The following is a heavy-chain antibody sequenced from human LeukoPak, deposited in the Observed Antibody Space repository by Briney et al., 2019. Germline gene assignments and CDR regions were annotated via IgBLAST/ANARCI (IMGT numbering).Heavy chain of an antibody. CDR2: ISAYNGNT. Sequence: ASVKVSCKASGYTFTSYGISWVRQAPGQGLEWMGWISAYNGNTNYAQKLQGRVTMTTDTSTSTAYMELRSLRSDDTAVYYCARGPLYDSSPSYYFDYWGQGTLVTVSS. D-gene: IGHD3-22*01. CDR1: GYTFTSYG. V-gene: IGHV1-18*01. CDR3: ARGPLYDSSPSYYFDY. J-gene: IGHJ4*02.